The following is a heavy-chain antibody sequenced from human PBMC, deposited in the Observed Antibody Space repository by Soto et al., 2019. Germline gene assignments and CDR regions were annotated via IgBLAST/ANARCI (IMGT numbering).Heavy chain of an antibody. CDR1: GFTLSTYW. CDR3: GTADRGTAAGGTVQ. CDR2: IKQEGSEK. D-gene: IGHD6-13*01. V-gene: IGHV3-7*01. J-gene: IGHJ4*02. Sequence: EVQVVESGGGLVQPGGSLRLSCAASGFTLSTYWMTWVRQAPGKGRGWVANIKQEGSEKYYVASVKGRFTVSSNNAKNSLYLQMNSLRTEDTAVYYCGTADRGTAAGGTVQWGQGTLVTVSS.